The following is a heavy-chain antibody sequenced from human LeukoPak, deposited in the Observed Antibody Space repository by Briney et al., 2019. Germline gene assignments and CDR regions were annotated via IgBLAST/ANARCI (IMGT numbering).Heavy chain of an antibody. V-gene: IGHV3-23*01. D-gene: IGHD3-22*01. CDR2: ISGSGGST. CDR1: GFTFSSYA. Sequence: GGSLRLSCAASGFTFSSYAMSWVRQAPGKGLEWVSAISGSGGSTYYADSVKGRFTISRDNSKNTLYLQMNSLRAEDTAVYYCARDLELVYYNSTAYDYWGHGTLVTVSS. J-gene: IGHJ4*01. CDR3: ARDLELVYYNSTAYDY.